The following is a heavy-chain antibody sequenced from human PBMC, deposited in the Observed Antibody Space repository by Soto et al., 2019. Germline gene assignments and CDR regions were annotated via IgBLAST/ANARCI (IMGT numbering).Heavy chain of an antibody. CDR2: SSGSGGST. CDR3: AKEGISRKLDFDY. J-gene: IGHJ4*02. Sequence: GGSLRLSCAASGFTVSSNYMSWVHQAPGQGLGWVSVSSGSGGSTYYADSVKGRFTISRDNSKNTLYLQMNSLRAEDTAVYYCAKEGISRKLDFDYWGQGTLVTVSS. V-gene: IGHV3-23*01. CDR1: GFTVSSNY.